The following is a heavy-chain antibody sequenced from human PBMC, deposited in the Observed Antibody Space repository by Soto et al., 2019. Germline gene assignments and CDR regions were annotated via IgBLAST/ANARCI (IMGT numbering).Heavy chain of an antibody. CDR1: GGSIGSYH. CDR3: ARDTVLTGMFDL. D-gene: IGHD4-17*01. J-gene: IGHJ5*02. V-gene: IGHV4-59*01. Sequence: NPSETLSLTCTVSGGSIGSYHLSWVRQPPGKGLEWIASVYYTGTTNYNPSLGSRVTISIDAPENQISLKLTSVTAADTAFYYCARDTVLTGMFDLWGQGTLVTVYS. CDR2: VYYTGTT.